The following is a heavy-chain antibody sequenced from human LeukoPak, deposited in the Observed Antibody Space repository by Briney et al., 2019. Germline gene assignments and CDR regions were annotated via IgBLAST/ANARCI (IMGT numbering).Heavy chain of an antibody. CDR1: GFTFSSYE. D-gene: IGHD5-18*01. V-gene: IGHV3-48*03. CDR2: ISSSGSTI. Sequence: GGSLRLSCAASGFTFSSYEMNWVRQAPGKGLEWVSYISSSGSTIYYADSVKGRFTISRDNAKNSLYLQMNSLRAEDTAVYYCARGTYRSYGFCYFDHWGQGTLVTVSS. CDR3: ARGTYRSYGFCYFDH. J-gene: IGHJ4*02.